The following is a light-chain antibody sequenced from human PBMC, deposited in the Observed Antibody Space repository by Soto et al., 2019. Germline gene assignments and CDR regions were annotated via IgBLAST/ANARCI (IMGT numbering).Light chain of an antibody. CDR2: GAS. J-gene: IGKJ4*01. V-gene: IGKV3-20*01. CDR3: QQYGSSPLT. Sequence: EIVLTQSPGTLSLSPGERATLSCRASQSVSSSFLAWYQQKPGQAPRLLIYGASRRATGIPDRFSGSGSGKDFTLTISRLGPEDVAVYYCQQYGSSPLTFGGGTKVEIK. CDR1: QSVSSSF.